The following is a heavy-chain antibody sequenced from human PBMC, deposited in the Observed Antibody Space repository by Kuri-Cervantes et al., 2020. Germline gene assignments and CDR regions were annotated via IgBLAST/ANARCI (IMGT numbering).Heavy chain of an antibody. Sequence: GGSLRLSCAASGFTFSSYAMSWVRQAPGKGLEWVSGISWNSGSIDYADSVKGRFTISRDNARNSLYLQMNSLRAEDTALYYCAKDIAAGGYDFWSGYYFCAFDIWGQGTMVTVSS. CDR2: ISWNSGSI. V-gene: IGHV3-9*01. D-gene: IGHD3-3*01. CDR3: AKDIAAGGYDFWSGYYFCAFDI. J-gene: IGHJ3*02. CDR1: GFTFSSYA.